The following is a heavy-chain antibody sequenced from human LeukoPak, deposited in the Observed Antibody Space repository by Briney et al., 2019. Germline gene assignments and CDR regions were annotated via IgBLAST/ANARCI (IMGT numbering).Heavy chain of an antibody. CDR3: ARFHGGNSGWFDP. CDR1: GFTFSSYS. Sequence: GGSLRLSCAASGFTFSSYSMNWVRQAPGKGLEWVSSISSSSSYIYYADSVKGRFTISRDNAKNSLYLQMNSLRAEDTAVYYCARFHGGNSGWFDPWGQGTLVTVSS. J-gene: IGHJ5*02. D-gene: IGHD4-23*01. CDR2: ISSSSSYI. V-gene: IGHV3-21*01.